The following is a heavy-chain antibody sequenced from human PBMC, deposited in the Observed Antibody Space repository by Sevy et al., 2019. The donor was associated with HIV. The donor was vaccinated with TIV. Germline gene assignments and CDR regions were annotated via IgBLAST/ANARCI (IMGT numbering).Heavy chain of an antibody. V-gene: IGHV3-30-3*01. CDR2: ISYNGGHT. J-gene: IGHJ4*02. CDR3: ARESGYTVNWSPGDH. CDR1: GLTFNSHA. Sequence: GESLKISCKASGLTFNSHAMHWVRQAPGKGLEWVAVISYNGGHTFYGDSVKGRFIISRDNSKNTLYLEMNSLKVEDTALYYCARESGYTVNWSPGDHWGQGTLVTVSS. D-gene: IGHD1-1*01.